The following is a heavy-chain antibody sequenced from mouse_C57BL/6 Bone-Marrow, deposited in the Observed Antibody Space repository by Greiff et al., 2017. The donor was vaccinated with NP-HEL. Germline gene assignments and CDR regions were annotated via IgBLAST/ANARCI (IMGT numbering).Heavy chain of an antibody. CDR3: ARNPYYSIYVDY. V-gene: IGHV1-81*01. Sequence: QVQLQQSGAELARPGASVKLSCKASGYTFTSYGISWVKQRTGQGLEWIGEIYPRSGNTYYNEKFKGKATLTADKSSSTAYMELRSLTSEDSAVYFCARNPYYSIYVDYWGRGTALTVSS. D-gene: IGHD2-5*01. J-gene: IGHJ2*01. CDR2: IYPRSGNT. CDR1: GYTFTSYG.